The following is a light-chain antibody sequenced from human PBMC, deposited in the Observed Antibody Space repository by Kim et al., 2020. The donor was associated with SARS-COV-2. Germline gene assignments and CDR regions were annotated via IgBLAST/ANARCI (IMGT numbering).Light chain of an antibody. V-gene: IGKV1-16*02. Sequence: DIQMTQSPSSLSASVGDTVSITCRASQDIRIYLAWFQQKPGKAPKSLIYTASNLQDGVPSKFSSSGSGTQFTLTISSLQPEDLATYYCEQYFSYPVTFGQGTRLEIK. CDR3: EQYFSYPVT. CDR1: QDIRIY. J-gene: IGKJ5*01. CDR2: TAS.